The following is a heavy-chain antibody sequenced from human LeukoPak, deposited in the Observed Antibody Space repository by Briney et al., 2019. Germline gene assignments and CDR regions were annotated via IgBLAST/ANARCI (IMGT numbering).Heavy chain of an antibody. J-gene: IGHJ4*02. CDR1: GGSISSYY. Sequence: SETLSLTCTVSGGSISSYYWSWIRQPPGKGLEWIGYMYYSGNTNYNPSLKSRLTTSLDTSKNQFSLKLSSVTAADTAVYYCARGKCYFDYWGQGTLVTVSS. V-gene: IGHV4-59*01. CDR3: ARGKCYFDY. CDR2: MYYSGNT.